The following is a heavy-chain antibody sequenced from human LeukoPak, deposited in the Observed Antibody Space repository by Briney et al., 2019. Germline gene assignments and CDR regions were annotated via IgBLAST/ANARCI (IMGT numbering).Heavy chain of an antibody. CDR1: GFSFSSYA. Sequence: PGGSLRPSCASSGFSFSSYAMNWVRQAPGKGLEWVSAISGSGGSTSYAVSVKARFTISRDNSKNTLFLQMNSLRAEDTAVYYCAKDAERVAVTGHLDYWGQGTLVTVS. D-gene: IGHD6-19*01. J-gene: IGHJ4*02. V-gene: IGHV3-23*01. CDR2: ISGSGGST. CDR3: AKDAERVAVTGHLDY.